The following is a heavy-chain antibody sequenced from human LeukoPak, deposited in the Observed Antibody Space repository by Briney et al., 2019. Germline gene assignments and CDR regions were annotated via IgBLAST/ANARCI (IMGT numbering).Heavy chain of an antibody. V-gene: IGHV1-2*02. CDR1: GYTFTGYY. J-gene: IGHJ3*02. CDR2: INPNSGGT. CDR3: ARVKKGVQVRGVITDDAFDI. D-gene: IGHD3-10*01. Sequence: ASVKVSCKASGYTFTGYYMHWVRQAPGQGLEWMGWINPNSGGTNYAQKFQGRVTMTRDTSISTAYMELSSLRSEDTAVYYCARVKKGVQVRGVITDDAFDIWGQGTMVTVSS.